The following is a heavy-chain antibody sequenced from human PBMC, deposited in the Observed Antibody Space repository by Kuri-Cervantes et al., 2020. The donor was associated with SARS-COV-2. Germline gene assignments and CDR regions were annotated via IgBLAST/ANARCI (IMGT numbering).Heavy chain of an antibody. J-gene: IGHJ4*02. V-gene: IGHV3-23*01. CDR2: ISGSGGRT. CDR3: AKDRGVISKTGYFDY. CDR1: GFTFSSYA. Sequence: GESLKISCAASGFTFSSYAMSWVRQAPGKGLEWVSAISGSGGRTYYADSVKGRFTISRDNSKNTLYLQMNSLRAEDTAVYYCAKDRGVISKTGYFDYWGQGTLVTVSS. D-gene: IGHD3-10*01.